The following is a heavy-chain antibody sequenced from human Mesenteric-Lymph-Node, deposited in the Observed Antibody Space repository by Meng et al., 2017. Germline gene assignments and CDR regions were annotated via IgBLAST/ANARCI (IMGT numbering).Heavy chain of an antibody. V-gene: IGHV4-30-2*01. CDR3: ARVGWRQWSFNL. CDR2: IYHSGNT. Sequence: PLKGPGPGLVNPSASFSLTCAVPGGSISSGGFSWSWIRQPPGNGLEWIGHIYHSGNTYYNPSLKSRVTMSVDRSKNQFSLKLNSVTAADTAVYYCARVGWRQWSFNLWGRGTLVTVSS. D-gene: IGHD5-18*01. CDR1: GGSISSGGFS. J-gene: IGHJ2*01.